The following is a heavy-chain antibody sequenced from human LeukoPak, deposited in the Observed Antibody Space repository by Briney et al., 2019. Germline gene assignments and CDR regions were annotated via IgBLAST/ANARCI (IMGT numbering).Heavy chain of an antibody. J-gene: IGHJ4*02. V-gene: IGHV1-69*13. CDR2: IIPIFGTA. CDR1: GYTFTSYG. CDR3: ATYYYDSSGYYYDY. Sequence: GASVKVSCKASGYTFTSYGISWVRQAPGQGLEWMGGIIPIFGTANYAQKFQGRVTITADESTSTAYMELSSLRSEDTAVYYCATYYYDSSGYYYDYWGQGTLVTVSS. D-gene: IGHD3-22*01.